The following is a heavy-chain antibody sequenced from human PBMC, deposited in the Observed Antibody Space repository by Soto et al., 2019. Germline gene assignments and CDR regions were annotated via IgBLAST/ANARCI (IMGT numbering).Heavy chain of an antibody. CDR2: INWKSDI. CDR1: GFTFDDNA. V-gene: IGHV3-9*01. D-gene: IGHD3-16*01. J-gene: IGHJ4*02. Sequence: GGSLRLSCAVSGFTFDDNAMHWVRQAPEKGLEWVSGINWKSDIGYADSVKCRFTISRDNAENSLYLHMNSLRAEDTALYYCAISQDRGGRTTFIYWGQGTQVTVSS. CDR3: AISQDRGGRTTFIY.